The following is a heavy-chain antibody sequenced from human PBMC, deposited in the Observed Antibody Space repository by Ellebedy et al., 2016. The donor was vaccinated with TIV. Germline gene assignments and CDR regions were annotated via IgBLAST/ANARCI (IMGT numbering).Heavy chain of an antibody. CDR3: ARLHSYGPYYFDY. V-gene: IGHV3-53*01. Sequence: PGGSLRLSCAASGFIVSDNYMTWVRQAPGKGLEWVAQIFSAGAKDHADSVKGRFRISSEISKNTIYLQMNNLRAEDTAVYYCARLHSYGPYYFDYWGQGTPVTVSS. D-gene: IGHD5-18*01. CDR1: GFIVSDNY. CDR2: IFSAGAK. J-gene: IGHJ4*02.